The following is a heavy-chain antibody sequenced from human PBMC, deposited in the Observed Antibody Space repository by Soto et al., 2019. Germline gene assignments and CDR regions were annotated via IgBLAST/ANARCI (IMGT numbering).Heavy chain of an antibody. J-gene: IGHJ4*02. Sequence: EVQLVETGGGLIQPGGSLRLSCAVSGLTVSSNYMSWVRQAPGKGLEWVAIIYSAGSTYYADSVKGRFTISRDNSKNTVYLQMNSLRADDTAVYYFARVFPDTAKVFDYWGQGTLVTVSS. D-gene: IGHD5-18*01. V-gene: IGHV3-53*02. CDR1: GLTVSSNY. CDR3: ARVFPDTAKVFDY. CDR2: IYSAGST.